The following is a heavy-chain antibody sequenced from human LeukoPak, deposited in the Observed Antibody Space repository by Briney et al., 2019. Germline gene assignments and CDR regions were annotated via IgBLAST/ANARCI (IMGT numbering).Heavy chain of an antibody. J-gene: IGHJ2*01. Sequence: SQTLSLTCTVSGGSISSGGYYWSWIRQHPGKGLEWIGYIYYSGSTYYNPSLKSRVTISVDTSKNQFSLKLSSVTAADTAVYYCARVRTQHWYFDLWGRGTLVTVSS. D-gene: IGHD2-2*01. CDR1: GGSISSGGYY. CDR3: ARVRTQHWYFDL. CDR2: IYYSGST. V-gene: IGHV4-31*03.